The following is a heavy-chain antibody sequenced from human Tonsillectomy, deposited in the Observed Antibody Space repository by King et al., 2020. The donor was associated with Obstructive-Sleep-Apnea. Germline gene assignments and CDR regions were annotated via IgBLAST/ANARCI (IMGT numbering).Heavy chain of an antibody. J-gene: IGHJ4*02. CDR1: GFTFSTYS. Sequence: VQLVESGGGLVNPGGSLRLSCEASGFTFSTYSMNWVRQAPGRGLEWVSFISASGTSIFYADSVKGRFTISRDDAKNSLYLQMSSLRAEDTAVYYCTRAQCGRDCFQIDFWGQGTPVTVSS. V-gene: IGHV3-21*01. CDR3: TRAQCGRDCFQIDF. CDR2: ISASGTSI. D-gene: IGHD2-21*02.